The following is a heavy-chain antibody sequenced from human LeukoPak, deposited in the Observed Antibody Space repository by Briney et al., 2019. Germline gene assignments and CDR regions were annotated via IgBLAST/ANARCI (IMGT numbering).Heavy chain of an antibody. V-gene: IGHV3-11*01. D-gene: IGHD3-10*01. CDR3: ARGVTMVRGAHDAFDI. J-gene: IGHJ3*02. CDR1: GFTFSDYY. CDR2: ISSSGSTI. Sequence: GGSLRLSCAASGFTFSDYYMSWIRQAPGKGLEWVSYISSSGSTIYYADSVKGRFTISRDNAKNSLYLQMNSLRAEDTAVYYCARGVTMVRGAHDAFDIWGQGTMVTVSS.